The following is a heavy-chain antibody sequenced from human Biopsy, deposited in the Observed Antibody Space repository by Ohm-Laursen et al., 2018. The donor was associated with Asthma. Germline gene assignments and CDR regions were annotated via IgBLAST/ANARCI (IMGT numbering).Heavy chain of an antibody. D-gene: IGHD6-13*01. CDR1: GFTFRDYY. CDR3: ARGYSTSWYFGY. J-gene: IGHJ4*02. Sequence: SLRLSCTASGFTFRDYYMTWIRQAPGKGLEWVAYISSRGSNIFYADSVKGRFNISRDNAKKSLFLEMNSLTVEDTAVYFCARGYSTSWYFGYWGQGTLVTVSS. CDR2: ISSRGSNI. V-gene: IGHV3-11*01.